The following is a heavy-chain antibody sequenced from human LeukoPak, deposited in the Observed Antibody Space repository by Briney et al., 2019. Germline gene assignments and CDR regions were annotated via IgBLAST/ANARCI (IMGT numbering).Heavy chain of an antibody. CDR1: GGSISSGDYY. CDR2: IYYSGST. Sequence: PSETLSLTCTVSGGSISSGDYYWSWIRQPPGKGLEWIGYIYYSGSTYYNPSLKSRVTISVDTSKNQFSLKLSSVTAADTAVYYCARAEPLNPGGGFDPWGQGTLVTVSS. D-gene: IGHD1-14*01. CDR3: ARAEPLNPGGGFDP. J-gene: IGHJ5*02. V-gene: IGHV4-30-4*08.